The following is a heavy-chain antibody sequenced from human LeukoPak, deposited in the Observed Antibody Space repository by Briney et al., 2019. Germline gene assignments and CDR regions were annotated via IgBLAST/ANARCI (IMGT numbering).Heavy chain of an antibody. V-gene: IGHV3-21*01. Sequence: GGSLGVSVAALGFTFSSYSMNLVGQAPGKGLGWGSSIISISSYIYYADSVKGRFTISRDNAKNSLYLQMNSLRAEDTAVYYCARDELGYCSSTSCHPLDYWGQGTLVTVSS. CDR1: GFTFSSYS. CDR2: IISISSYI. J-gene: IGHJ4*02. CDR3: ARDELGYCSSTSCHPLDY. D-gene: IGHD2-2*01.